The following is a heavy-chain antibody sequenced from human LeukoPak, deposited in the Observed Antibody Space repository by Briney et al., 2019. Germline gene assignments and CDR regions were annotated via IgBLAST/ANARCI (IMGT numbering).Heavy chain of an antibody. V-gene: IGHV1-69*13. J-gene: IGHJ5*02. D-gene: IGHD4-11*01. CDR2: IIPIFGTA. CDR1: GYTFTSYG. CDR3: ARNMGASNSILNWFDP. Sequence: GASVKVSCKASGYTFTSYGISWVRQAPGQGLEWMGGIIPIFGTANYAQKFQGRVTITADESTSTAYMELSSLRSEDTAVYYCARNMGASNSILNWFDPWGQGTLVTVSS.